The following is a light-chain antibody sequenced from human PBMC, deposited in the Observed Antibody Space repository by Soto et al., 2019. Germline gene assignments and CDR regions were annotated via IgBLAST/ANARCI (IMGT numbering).Light chain of an antibody. J-gene: IGKJ1*01. CDR1: QSISSW. CDR2: TAS. Sequence: DIQMTQSPSTLSASVGDRVTITFRASQSISSWLAWYQQKPGKAPKLLIYTASSLESGVPSRLSGSGSGTEFPLTSSSLQPDDFATYYCQQYNSYPWTFGQETNVEIQ. V-gene: IGKV1-5*03. CDR3: QQYNSYPWT.